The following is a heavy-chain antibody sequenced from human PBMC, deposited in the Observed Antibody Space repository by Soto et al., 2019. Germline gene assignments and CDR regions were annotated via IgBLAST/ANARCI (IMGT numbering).Heavy chain of an antibody. D-gene: IGHD6-13*01. V-gene: IGHV4-34*01. J-gene: IGHJ6*02. CDR3: ARVRISSWSYYYYGMDV. Sequence: SETLSLTCAVYGGSFSGYYWSWIRQPPGKGLEWIGEINHSGSTNYNPSLKSRVTISVDTSKNQFSLKLSSVTAADTAVYYCARVRISSWSYYYYGMDVWGQGTTVTVSS. CDR2: INHSGST. CDR1: GGSFSGYY.